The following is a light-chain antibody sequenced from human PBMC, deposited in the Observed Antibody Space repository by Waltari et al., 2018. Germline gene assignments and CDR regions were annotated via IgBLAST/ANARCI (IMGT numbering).Light chain of an antibody. CDR1: SSNIGGNT. Sequence: QSVLTQPPSASGTPGQRVTISCSGSSSNIGGNTVTWYQQLPGTAPKLLVYSSNQRPSGVPDRFSGSKSGNSASLAISGLQSEDEAHYYCAAWDDSLNGHVVFGGGSKLTVL. CDR2: SSN. CDR3: AAWDDSLNGHVV. J-gene: IGLJ2*01. V-gene: IGLV1-44*01.